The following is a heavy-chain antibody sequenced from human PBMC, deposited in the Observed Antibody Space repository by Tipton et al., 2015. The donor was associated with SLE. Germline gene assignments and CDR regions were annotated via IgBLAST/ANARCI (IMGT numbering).Heavy chain of an antibody. CDR1: GFNFRFCL. CDR3: ARDGSVYEFWSGYYYYYYYMDV. D-gene: IGHD3-3*01. V-gene: IGHV3-21*01. CDR2: ISGSSGHI. Sequence: SLRLSCAASGFNFRFCLMTWVRQAPGKGLEWVSSISGSSGHIYYADSVKGRFTISRDNAKKSLYLQMNSLRGEDTAVYYCARDGSVYEFWSGYYYYYYYMDVWGKGTTVTVS. J-gene: IGHJ6*03.